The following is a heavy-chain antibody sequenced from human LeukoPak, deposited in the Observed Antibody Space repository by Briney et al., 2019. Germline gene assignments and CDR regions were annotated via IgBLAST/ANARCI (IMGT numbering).Heavy chain of an antibody. CDR3: AINVRSWFDP. J-gene: IGHJ5*02. CDR2: IYYSGST. Sequence: PSETLSRTCTVSGGSISSSSYYWGWIRQPPGKGLEWIGSIYYSGSTYYNPSLKSRVTISVDTSKNQFSLKLSSVTAADTAVYYCAINVRSWFDPWGQGTLVTVSS. V-gene: IGHV4-39*01. CDR1: GGSISSSSYY.